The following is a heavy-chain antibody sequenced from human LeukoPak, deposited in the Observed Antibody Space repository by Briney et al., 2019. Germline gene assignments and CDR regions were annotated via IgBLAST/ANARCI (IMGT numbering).Heavy chain of an antibody. CDR3: ARDGYSGSKTAFDI. CDR1: GFTFSNYW. V-gene: IGHV3-74*01. J-gene: IGHJ3*02. CDR2: INSDGINT. D-gene: IGHD1-26*01. Sequence: PGGSLRLSCAAYGFTFSNYWMHWVRQAQGKGVVWVSRINSDGINTSYADSVKGRFTISRDNAKNTLNLQMNSLRAEDTAVYYCARDGYSGSKTAFDIWGQGTMVTVSS.